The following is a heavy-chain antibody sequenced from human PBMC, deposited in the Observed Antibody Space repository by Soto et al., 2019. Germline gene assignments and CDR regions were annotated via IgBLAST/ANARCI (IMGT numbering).Heavy chain of an antibody. J-gene: IGHJ3*02. CDR1: GGSISSYY. CDR3: ARALILTGYYIHDAFDI. CDR2: IYYSGST. Sequence: SETLSLTCAVSGGSISSYYWSWIRQPPGKGLEWIGYIYYSGSTNYNPSLKSRVTISVDTSKNQFSLKLSSVTAADTAVYYCARALILTGYYIHDAFDIWGQGTMVTVSS. V-gene: IGHV4-59*01. D-gene: IGHD3-9*01.